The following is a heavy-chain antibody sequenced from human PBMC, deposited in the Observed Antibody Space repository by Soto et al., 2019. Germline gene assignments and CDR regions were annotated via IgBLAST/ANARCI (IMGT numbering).Heavy chain of an antibody. D-gene: IGHD2-15*01. CDR1: GFTFSNAW. CDR2: IKSKTDGGTT. CDR3: TLICSGGSCYSGNAFDI. J-gene: IGHJ3*02. V-gene: IGHV3-15*01. Sequence: SLRLSCAAAGFTFSNAWMSWGRQAPGKGLEWVGRIKSKTDGGTTDYAAPVKGRFTISRDDSKNTLYLQMNSLKTEDTAVYYCTLICSGGSCYSGNAFDIWGQGTIVTVSS.